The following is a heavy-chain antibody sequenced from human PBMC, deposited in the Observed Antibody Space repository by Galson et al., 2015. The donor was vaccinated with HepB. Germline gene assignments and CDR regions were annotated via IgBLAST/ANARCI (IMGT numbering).Heavy chain of an antibody. CDR3: ARLADYYDSSGYPPLRVFDI. J-gene: IGHJ3*02. CDR2: INHSGST. Sequence: TLSLTCAVYGGSFSGYYWSWIRQPPGKGLEWIGEINHSGSTNYNPSLKSRVTISVDTSKNQFSLKLSSVTAADTAVYYCARLADYYDSSGYPPLRVFDIWGQGTMVTVSS. V-gene: IGHV4-34*01. D-gene: IGHD3-22*01. CDR1: GGSFSGYY.